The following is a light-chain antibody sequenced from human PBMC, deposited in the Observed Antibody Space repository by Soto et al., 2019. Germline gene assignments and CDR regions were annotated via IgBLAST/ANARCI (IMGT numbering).Light chain of an antibody. V-gene: IGKV3-20*01. CDR3: QHYGSSPYT. J-gene: IGKJ2*01. Sequence: EIVLTQSPGTLSLSPGERATLSCRASQSISSGSLAWYHQKPGQAPRLLLYGASNRATGIPDRFSGSGSGTDFTLTISRLEPEDFAVYSCQHYGSSPYTFGQGTKLEI. CDR2: GAS. CDR1: QSISSGS.